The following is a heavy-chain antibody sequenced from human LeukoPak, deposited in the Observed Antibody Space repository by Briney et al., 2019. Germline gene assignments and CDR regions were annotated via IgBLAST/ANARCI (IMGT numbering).Heavy chain of an antibody. CDR3: AKDYSKTSYYGSGTYYRPNWFDP. J-gene: IGHJ5*02. Sequence: PGGSLRLSCAVSGFTFSSYGMHWVRQAPGKGLEWVAFIRYDGSNKYYADSVKGRFTISRDNSKNTLYLQMNSLRGEDTAVYYCAKDYSKTSYYGSGTYYRPNWFDPWGQGTLVTVSS. CDR2: IRYDGSNK. D-gene: IGHD3-10*01. CDR1: GFTFSSYG. V-gene: IGHV3-30*02.